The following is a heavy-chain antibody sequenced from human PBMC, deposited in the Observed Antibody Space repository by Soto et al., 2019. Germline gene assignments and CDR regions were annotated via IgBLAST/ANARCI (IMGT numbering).Heavy chain of an antibody. J-gene: IGHJ4*02. V-gene: IGHV3-13*04. CDR2: IGTAGDT. D-gene: IGHD3-22*01. CDR1: GFTFSSYD. Sequence: GGSLRLSCSASGFTFSSYDMHWVRQGPGKGLEWVSAIGTAGDTNYAGSVKGRFTISRENAKDSLYLQMNSLRAGDTAIYFCARAIGPTLFDYWGQGTLVTVSS. CDR3: ARAIGPTLFDY.